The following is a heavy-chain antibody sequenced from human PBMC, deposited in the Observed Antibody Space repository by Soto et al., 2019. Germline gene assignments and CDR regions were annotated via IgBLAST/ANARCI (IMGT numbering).Heavy chain of an antibody. D-gene: IGHD3-3*01. V-gene: IGHV3-23*01. J-gene: IGHJ6*03. Sequence: GGSLGLSCAASGFTFSSYAMSWVRQAPGKGLEWVSAISGSGGSTYYADSVKGRFTISRDNSKNTLYLQMNSLRAEDTAVYYCAKDAYPYYDFWSGYFYYMDVWGKGTTVTVSS. CDR3: AKDAYPYYDFWSGYFYYMDV. CDR1: GFTFSSYA. CDR2: ISGSGGST.